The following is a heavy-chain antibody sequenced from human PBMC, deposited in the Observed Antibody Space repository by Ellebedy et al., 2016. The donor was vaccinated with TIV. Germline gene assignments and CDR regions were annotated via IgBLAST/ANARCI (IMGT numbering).Heavy chain of an antibody. J-gene: IGHJ4*02. CDR3: ARPNEYGDYGRGRDFDY. Sequence: ASVKVSCKASGYTFTGYYMHWVRQAPGQGLEWMGWINPQSRGTNYAQKFQGEVTMTTDTSSSTAYMELSRLRSDDTAVYYCARPNEYGDYGRGRDFDYWGQGTLVTVSS. D-gene: IGHD4-17*01. CDR2: INPQSRGT. V-gene: IGHV1-2*02. CDR1: GYTFTGYY.